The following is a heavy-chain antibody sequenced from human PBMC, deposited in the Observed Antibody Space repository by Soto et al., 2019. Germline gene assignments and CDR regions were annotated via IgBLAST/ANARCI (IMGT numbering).Heavy chain of an antibody. CDR3: AHIVVAGLGYYFDY. D-gene: IGHD6-19*01. CDR2: IYWDDDK. CDR1: GFSLSSTRMA. Sequence: QITLKESGPTLVKPTQTLTLTCTFSGFSLSSTRMAVGWIRQPPGKALEWLALIYWDDDKRYSPFLKSRLTIAXXTXKNPVVLTMSNMDPVDTARYYCAHIVVAGLGYYFDYWGQGTLVTVSS. V-gene: IGHV2-5*02. J-gene: IGHJ4*02.